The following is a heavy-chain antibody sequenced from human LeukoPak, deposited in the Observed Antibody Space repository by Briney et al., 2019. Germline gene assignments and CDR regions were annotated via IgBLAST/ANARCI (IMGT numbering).Heavy chain of an antibody. CDR1: GGSISSGDYY. J-gene: IGHJ6*02. CDR3: AREIAVAGSYYYGMDV. CDR2: IYYSGST. D-gene: IGHD6-19*01. V-gene: IGHV4-31*03. Sequence: SQTLSLTCTVSGGSISSGDYYWSWIRQHPGKGLEWIGYIYYSGSTYYNPSLKSRVTISVDTSKNQFSLKLSSVTAADTAVYYCAREIAVAGSYYYGMDVWGQGTTVTVSS.